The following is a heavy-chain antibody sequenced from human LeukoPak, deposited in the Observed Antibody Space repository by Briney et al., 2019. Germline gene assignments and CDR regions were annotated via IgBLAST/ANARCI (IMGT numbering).Heavy chain of an antibody. J-gene: IGHJ4*02. D-gene: IGHD4-23*01. CDR3: ARGLYGGYFDC. CDR1: GGSITNDY. CDR2: IENNGRT. Sequence: KPSETLSLTCIVSGGSITNDYWSWIRQPPGKGLEWIGYIENNGRTEYNPSLMSRITISVDTSKIQVSLMLSPVTAADTAVYYCARGLYGGYFDCWGQGILVTVSP. V-gene: IGHV4-59*01.